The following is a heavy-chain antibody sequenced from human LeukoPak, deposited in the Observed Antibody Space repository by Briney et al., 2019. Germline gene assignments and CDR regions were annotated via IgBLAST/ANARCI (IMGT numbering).Heavy chain of an antibody. CDR1: GFTFSSYA. CDR3: ARDLRFGELLPYFDY. D-gene: IGHD3-10*01. V-gene: IGHV3/OR16-10*01. J-gene: IGHJ4*02. CDR2: IGTGGGT. Sequence: GGSLRLSCAGSGFTFSSYAMHWVRQAPGKGLEWVSTIGTGGGTYYADSVKDRITISRDNAKNSLYLQMNSLRAEDMAVYYCARDLRFGELLPYFDYWGQGTLVTVSS.